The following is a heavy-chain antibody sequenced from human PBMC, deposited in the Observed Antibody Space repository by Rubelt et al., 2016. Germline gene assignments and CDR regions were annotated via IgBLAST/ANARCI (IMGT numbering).Heavy chain of an antibody. J-gene: IGHJ4*02. CDR3: ARTKAVYGGNSLFDY. V-gene: IGHV3-9*01. D-gene: IGHD4-23*01. Sequence: TFSSYAMSWVRQAPGKGLEWVSGISWNSGSIGYADSVKGRFTISRDNAKNSLYLQMNSLRAEDTAVYYCARTKAVYGGNSLFDYWGQGTLVTVSS. CDR2: ISWNSGSI. CDR1: TFSSYA.